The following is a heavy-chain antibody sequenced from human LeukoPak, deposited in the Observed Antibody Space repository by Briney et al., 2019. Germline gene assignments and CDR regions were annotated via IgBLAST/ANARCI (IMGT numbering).Heavy chain of an antibody. CDR2: ISYIGST. Sequence: XXTLSLTCAVSTDSFSSHYWTWIRQPPGKGLEWIGYISYIGSTNYNPSLKSRVTISIDTSKNQFSLKLSSVTAADTAVYYCARDVVTVTKGFDIWGQGTMVSVSS. J-gene: IGHJ3*02. D-gene: IGHD4-17*01. V-gene: IGHV4-59*11. CDR3: ARDVVTVTKGFDI. CDR1: TDSFSSHY.